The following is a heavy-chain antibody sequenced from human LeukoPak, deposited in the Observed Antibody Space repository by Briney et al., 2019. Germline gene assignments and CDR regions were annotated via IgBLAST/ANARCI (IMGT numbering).Heavy chain of an antibody. J-gene: IGHJ4*02. CDR1: GFTFTTYD. CDR2: IGTAGDT. D-gene: IGHD3-22*01. V-gene: IGHV3-13*01. CDR3: AKDLRITMITANYFDY. Sequence: GGSLRLSCAASGFTFTTYDMHWVRQATGKGLEWVSAIGTAGDTYYPGSVKGRFTISRENAKNSLYLQMNSLRAEDTAVYYCAKDLRITMITANYFDYWGQGTLVTVSS.